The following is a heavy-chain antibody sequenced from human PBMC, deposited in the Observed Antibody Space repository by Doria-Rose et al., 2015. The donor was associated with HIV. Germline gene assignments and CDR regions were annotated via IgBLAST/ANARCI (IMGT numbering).Heavy chain of an antibody. J-gene: IGHJ6*03. Sequence: LTCTVSGGSISSYYWNWIRQPPGKGPEWIGYIYSSGSTHYNSSLKSRVTISIDTSKNQFSLKLSSVTAADTAVYYCARFRPSRGIYYSLDVWGKGTTVTVSS. V-gene: IGHV4-4*09. CDR3: ARFRPSRGIYYSLDV. CDR1: GGSISSYY. CDR2: IYSSGST. D-gene: IGHD3-10*01.